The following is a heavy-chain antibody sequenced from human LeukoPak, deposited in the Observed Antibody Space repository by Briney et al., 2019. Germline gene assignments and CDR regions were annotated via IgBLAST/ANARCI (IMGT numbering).Heavy chain of an antibody. Sequence: PGGSLRLSCAASGFTFSSYGMHWVRQAPGKGLEWVAFIRYDGSNKYYADSVKGRFTISRDNTKNTLYLQMNSLRAEDTAVYYCAKVPKKMDGSGSYYTAIYYYYMDVWGKGTTVTISS. V-gene: IGHV3-30*02. J-gene: IGHJ6*03. CDR3: AKVPKKMDGSGSYYTAIYYYYMDV. CDR1: GFTFSSYG. CDR2: IRYDGSNK. D-gene: IGHD3-10*01.